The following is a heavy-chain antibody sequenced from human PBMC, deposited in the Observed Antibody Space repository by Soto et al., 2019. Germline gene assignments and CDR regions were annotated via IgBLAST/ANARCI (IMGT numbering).Heavy chain of an antibody. J-gene: IGHJ3*02. CDR3: ARDSTRRGACDI. V-gene: IGHV4-34*01. CDR2: INHSGST. CDR1: NVSFSVHY. D-gene: IGHD3-22*01. Sequence: SDTLSLTCAVYNVSFSVHYWTWIRQTPGKGLEWIGEINHSGSTNYNPSLKSRVAISVDTSKNQFSLKLSSVTAADTAVYFCARDSTRRGACDIWGQGTMVTVSS.